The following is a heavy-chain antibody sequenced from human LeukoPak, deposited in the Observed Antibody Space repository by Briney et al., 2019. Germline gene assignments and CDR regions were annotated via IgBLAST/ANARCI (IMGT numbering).Heavy chain of an antibody. CDR1: GGSISSYY. V-gene: IGHV4-59*08. CDR3: ARLDYKADAFDI. D-gene: IGHD4/OR15-4a*01. Sequence: SETLSLTCTVSGGSISSYYWSWIRQPPGKGLEWIGYIYYSGSTNYNPSLKSRVTISVDTSKNQFSLKLSSVTAADTAVYYCARLDYKADAFDIWGQGTMVTVSS. J-gene: IGHJ3*02. CDR2: IYYSGST.